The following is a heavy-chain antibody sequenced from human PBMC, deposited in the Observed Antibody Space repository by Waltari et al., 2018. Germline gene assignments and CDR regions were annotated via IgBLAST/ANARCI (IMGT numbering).Heavy chain of an antibody. CDR3: ARDPGPIVGAPDY. CDR2: INPKNGDT. D-gene: IGHD1-26*01. CDR1: GYRFPDYH. V-gene: IGHV1-2*02. Sequence: QVQLVQSGTEVKKPGASVKVSCQASGYRFPDYHLPWVRQTPGQGLEWLGWINPKNGDTSYAQNFLGRVTMTRDTSINTVYMDLSGLRSDDTAVFYCARDPGPIVGAPDYWGQGTLVTVSS. J-gene: IGHJ4*02.